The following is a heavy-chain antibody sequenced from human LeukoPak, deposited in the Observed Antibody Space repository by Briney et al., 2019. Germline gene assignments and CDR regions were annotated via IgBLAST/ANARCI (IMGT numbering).Heavy chain of an antibody. CDR2: INHSGST. CDR1: GGSFSGYY. J-gene: IGHJ4*02. Sequence: SETLSLTCAVYGGSFSGYYWSWIRQPPGKGLEWIGEINHSGSTNYNPSLKSRVTISVDTSKNQFSLKLSSVTAADTAVYYCARGQGDYGDYEGGGDYWGQGTLVTISS. V-gene: IGHV4-34*01. CDR3: ARGQGDYGDYEGGGDY. D-gene: IGHD4-17*01.